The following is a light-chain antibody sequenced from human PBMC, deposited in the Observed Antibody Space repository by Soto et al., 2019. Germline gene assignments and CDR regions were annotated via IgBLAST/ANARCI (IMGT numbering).Light chain of an antibody. Sequence: DIQMTQSPSTLSATAGDRVTITCRASQSISAWLAWYQQKPGKAPKLLIYAASTLQSGVPSRFSGSGSGTDFTLTISCLQSEDFATYYCQQYYSYPQTFGQGTKVDIK. V-gene: IGKV1-5*01. J-gene: IGKJ1*01. CDR1: QSISAW. CDR3: QQYYSYPQT. CDR2: AAS.